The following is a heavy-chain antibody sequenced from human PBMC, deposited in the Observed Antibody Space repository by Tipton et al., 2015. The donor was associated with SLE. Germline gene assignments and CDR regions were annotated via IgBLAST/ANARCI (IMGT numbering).Heavy chain of an antibody. CDR3: ATSGYDFLSWFDP. CDR2: VFRSGTS. D-gene: IGHD5-12*01. CDR1: GYSISSGHL. V-gene: IGHV4-38-2*02. J-gene: IGHJ5*02. Sequence: TLSLTCTVSGYSISSGHLWGWIRQAPGKGLEWIASVFRSGTSHYNPSLKRRVTISGDTSKNQVSLRMTSVTAADTAVYYCATSGYDFLSWFDPWGQGTPVTVSP.